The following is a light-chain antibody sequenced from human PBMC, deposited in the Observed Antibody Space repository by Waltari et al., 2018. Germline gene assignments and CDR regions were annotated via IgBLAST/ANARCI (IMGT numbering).Light chain of an antibody. Sequence: QSVLTQPPSVSGAPGQRVTISCTGSSSNIGAGYDVPCYQQLPGTAPKLLIYGNSNRPSGVPDRFSGSKSGTSASLAITGLQAEDEADYYCQSYDSSLSGRVFGGGTKLTVL. CDR1: SSNIGAGYD. CDR3: QSYDSSLSGRV. J-gene: IGLJ3*02. V-gene: IGLV1-40*01. CDR2: GNS.